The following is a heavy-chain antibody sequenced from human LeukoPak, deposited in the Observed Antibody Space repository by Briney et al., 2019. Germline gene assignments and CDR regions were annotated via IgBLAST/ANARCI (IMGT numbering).Heavy chain of an antibody. V-gene: IGHV3-66*01. D-gene: IGHD2-15*01. CDR2: IYSGGTT. CDR1: GFTVSNNY. J-gene: IGHJ4*02. Sequence: PGGSLRLSCAASGFTVSNNYMYWVRQAPGKGMEWVSVIYSGGTTYYADSVKGRFTISRDNSKNTLYLHMNSLRAEDTDVYYCARIFRNWGQGTLVTVFS. CDR3: ARIFRN.